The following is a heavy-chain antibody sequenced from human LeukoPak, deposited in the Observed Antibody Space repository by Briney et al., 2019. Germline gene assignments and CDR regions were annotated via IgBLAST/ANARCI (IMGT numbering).Heavy chain of an antibody. CDR3: ARGGSWNYGPLDY. CDR1: GYTFTDYY. D-gene: IGHD1-7*01. V-gene: IGHV1-2*02. Sequence: ASVKVSCKASGYTFTDYYMHWVRQAPGQGLEWMGWINPNSGGTNYAQKFQGRVTMTRDTSISTAYMELSRLRSDDTAVYYCARGGSWNYGPLDYWGQGTLVTVSS. J-gene: IGHJ4*02. CDR2: INPNSGGT.